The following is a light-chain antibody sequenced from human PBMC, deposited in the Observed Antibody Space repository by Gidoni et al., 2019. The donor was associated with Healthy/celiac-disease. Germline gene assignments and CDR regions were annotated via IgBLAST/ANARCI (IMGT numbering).Light chain of an antibody. CDR1: QSVLYSSNNKNY. Sequence: DIVLFQSPDSLAVSLGERATINCKSSQSVLYSSNNKNYLAWYQQKPGQPPKLRIYWASTRESGVPDRFSGSGSGTDFTLTISSLQAEDVAVYYCQQYYSTHGTFGQGTKLEIK. CDR2: WAS. CDR3: QQYYSTHGT. V-gene: IGKV4-1*01. J-gene: IGKJ2*02.